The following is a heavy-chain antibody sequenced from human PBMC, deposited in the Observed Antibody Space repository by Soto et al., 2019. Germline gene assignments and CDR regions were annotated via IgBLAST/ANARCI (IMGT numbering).Heavy chain of an antibody. CDR1: GFTFSDYY. J-gene: IGHJ5*02. Sequence: GGSLRLSCAASGFTFSDYYMSWIRQAPGKGLEWVSYISSSGSTIYYADSVKGRFTISRDNAKYSLYLQMNSLRAEDTAVYYCARDIPAATHNWCDPWGQGTLGTGPS. CDR3: ARDIPAATHNWCDP. V-gene: IGHV3-11*01. D-gene: IGHD2-2*01. CDR2: ISSSGSTI.